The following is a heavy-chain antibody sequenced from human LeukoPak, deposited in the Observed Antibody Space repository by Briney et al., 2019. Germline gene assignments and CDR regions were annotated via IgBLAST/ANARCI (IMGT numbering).Heavy chain of an antibody. Sequence: GASLKVSCKASGYAFTSYAMNWVRHAPGQGLEWMGWINTNTGNPTYAQGFTGRFVFSLDTSVSTAYLQISSLKAEDTAVYYCARGRYYYDSSGYNNWFDPWGQGTLVTVSS. CDR3: ARGRYYYDSSGYNNWFDP. J-gene: IGHJ5*02. V-gene: IGHV7-4-1*02. CDR1: GYAFTSYA. CDR2: INTNTGNP. D-gene: IGHD3-22*01.